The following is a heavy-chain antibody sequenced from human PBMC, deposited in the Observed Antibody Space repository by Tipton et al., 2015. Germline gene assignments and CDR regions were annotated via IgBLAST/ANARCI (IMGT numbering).Heavy chain of an antibody. Sequence: TLSLTCIVSGGSISSYYWSWVRQPPGKGLEWIGNIYYSGSTNYNPSLKSRVTISVDTSKNQFSLTLNSVTAADTAVYYCARDLEHGMDVWGQGTTVTVSS. J-gene: IGHJ6*02. D-gene: IGHD5-24*01. V-gene: IGHV4-59*01. CDR1: GGSISSYY. CDR3: ARDLEHGMDV. CDR2: IYYSGST.